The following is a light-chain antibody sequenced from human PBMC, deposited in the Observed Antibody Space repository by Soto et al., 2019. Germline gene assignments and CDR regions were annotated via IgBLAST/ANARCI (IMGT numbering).Light chain of an antibody. J-gene: IGLJ3*02. Sequence: QSALTQPAYVSGSPGQSITISCTGTSSDVGTYNYVSWYQHRPGKAPKLMIYDVSYRPSGVSNRFSGSKSANTASLTISGLQDEDEADYYCSSYTTSNTQVFGGGTKLTVL. CDR3: SSYTTSNTQV. CDR2: DVS. V-gene: IGLV2-14*01. CDR1: SSDVGTYNY.